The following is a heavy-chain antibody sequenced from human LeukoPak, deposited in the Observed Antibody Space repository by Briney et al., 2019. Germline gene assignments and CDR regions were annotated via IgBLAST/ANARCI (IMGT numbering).Heavy chain of an antibody. V-gene: IGHV4-59*01. CDR1: VGSLSGDS. D-gene: IGHD6-19*01. CDR3: ARGRSSGWPPYYYYYMDV. Sequence: PETLSLTRTVSVGSLSGDSRSCIRPPPRGGVECGGYIYNSGGTNYNPSLKSRVTISVDTSKNQFSLKLSSVTAAETAVYYCARGRSSGWPPYYYYYMDVWGKGTTVTISS. CDR2: IYNSGGT. J-gene: IGHJ6*03.